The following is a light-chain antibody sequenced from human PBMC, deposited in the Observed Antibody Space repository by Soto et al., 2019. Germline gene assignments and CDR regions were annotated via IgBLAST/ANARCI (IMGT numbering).Light chain of an antibody. CDR2: EVS. CDR1: SSDVGGYNF. V-gene: IGLV2-8*01. J-gene: IGLJ2*01. CDR3: SSYAGSNIVV. Sequence: HSALTQPPSASGSPGQSVTISCTGTSSDVGGYNFVSWYQQHPGKAPKLMIYEVSERPSGVPDRFSGSKSGNTASLTASGLQAEDEADYYCSSYAGSNIVVFGGGTKLTVL.